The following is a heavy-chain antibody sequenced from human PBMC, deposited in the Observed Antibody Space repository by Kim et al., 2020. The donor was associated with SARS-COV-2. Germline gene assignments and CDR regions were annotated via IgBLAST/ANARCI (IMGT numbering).Heavy chain of an antibody. CDR3: ARIPLGYCSGGSCLRRVYYYGMDV. CDR1: GGSFSGYY. Sequence: SETLSLTCAVYGGSFSGYYWSWIRQPPGKGLEWIGEINHSGSTNYNPSLKSRVTISVDTSKNQFSLKLSSVTAADTAVYYCARIPLGYCSGGSCLRRVYYYGMDVWGQGTTVTVSS. D-gene: IGHD2-15*01. J-gene: IGHJ6*02. V-gene: IGHV4-34*01. CDR2: INHSGST.